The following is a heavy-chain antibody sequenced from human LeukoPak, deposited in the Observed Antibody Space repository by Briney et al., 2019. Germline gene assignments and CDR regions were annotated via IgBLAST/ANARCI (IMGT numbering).Heavy chain of an antibody. CDR3: ARVLQTYDFWSGYLAGYFDY. CDR2: IYYSGST. V-gene: IGHV4-59*01. Sequence: SETLSLTCTVSGGSISSYYWSWLGQPPGKGLEWIGYIYYSGSTNYNPSLKSRVTISVDTSKNQFSLKLSSVTAADTAVYYCARVLQTYDFWSGYLAGYFDYWGQGTLVTVSS. CDR1: GGSISSYY. J-gene: IGHJ4*02. D-gene: IGHD3-3*01.